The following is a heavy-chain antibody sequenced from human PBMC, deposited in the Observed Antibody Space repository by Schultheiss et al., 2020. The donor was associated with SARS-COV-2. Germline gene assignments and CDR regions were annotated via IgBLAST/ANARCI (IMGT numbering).Heavy chain of an antibody. D-gene: IGHD5-18*01. CDR3: AKADGTAMAD. CDR1: GFTVSSNY. CDR2: IWYDGSNK. Sequence: GESLKISCAASGFTVSSNYMSWVRQAPGKGLEWVAVIWYDGSNKYYADSVKGRFTISRDNSKNTLYLQMNSLRAEDTAVYYCAKADGTAMADWGQGTLVTVSS. V-gene: IGHV3-33*06. J-gene: IGHJ4*02.